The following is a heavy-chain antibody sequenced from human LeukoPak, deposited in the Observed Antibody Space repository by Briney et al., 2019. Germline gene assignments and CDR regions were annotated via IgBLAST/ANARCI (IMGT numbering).Heavy chain of an antibody. Sequence: SETLSLTCTVCGRFIRRYYWIWMRQAPAKSLQGLGYIYYSGSTNYNPSLKSRVTISVDTSKNQFSLKLSSVTAADTAVYYCARYYCGGGSCRYFDLWGRGTLVTVSS. V-gene: IGHV4-59*01. CDR3: ARYYCGGGSCRYFDL. CDR1: GRFIRRYY. D-gene: IGHD2-15*01. CDR2: IYYSGST. J-gene: IGHJ2*01.